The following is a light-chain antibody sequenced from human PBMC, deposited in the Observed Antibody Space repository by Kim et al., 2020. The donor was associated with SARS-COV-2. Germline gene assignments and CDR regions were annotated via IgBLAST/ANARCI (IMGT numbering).Light chain of an antibody. CDR3: QAWDSSTVV. CDR1: KLGDKY. Sequence: VSPGKTASMTCSGDKLGDKYACWYQQKPGQSPVLVIYQDSKRPSGIPERFSGSNSGNTATLTISGTQAMDEADYYCQAWDSSTVVFGGGTQLTVL. J-gene: IGLJ2*01. CDR2: QDS. V-gene: IGLV3-1*01.